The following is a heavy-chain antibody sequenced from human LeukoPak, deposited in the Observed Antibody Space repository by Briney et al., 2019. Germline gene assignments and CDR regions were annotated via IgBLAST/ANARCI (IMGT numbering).Heavy chain of an antibody. CDR2: INAGGGST. D-gene: IGHD3-22*01. CDR1: GFTFSSYA. J-gene: IGHJ4*02. V-gene: IGHV3-23*01. Sequence: GGSLRLSCAASGFTFSSYAMSWVRQAPGKGLEWVSVINAGGGSTYYADPVKGRFTISRDNSKNTLYLQMSSLRAEDTAVYYCAKDDRSGYYYFDYWGQGTLVTVSS. CDR3: AKDDRSGYYYFDY.